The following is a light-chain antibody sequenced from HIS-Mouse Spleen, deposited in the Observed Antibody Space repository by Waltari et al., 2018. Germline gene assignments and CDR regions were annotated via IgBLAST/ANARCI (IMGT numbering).Light chain of an antibody. CDR2: EDI. V-gene: IGLV3-10*01. CDR3: YSTDSSGNHRV. Sequence: SYELTQPPSVSVSPGQTARITCSGDALPKKYAYWYQQKSGQAPVLVIYEDIKRPSGIPGRFSGSSSGTMATLTISGAQVEDEADYYCYSTDSSGNHRVFGGGTKLTVL. CDR1: ALPKKY. J-gene: IGLJ2*01.